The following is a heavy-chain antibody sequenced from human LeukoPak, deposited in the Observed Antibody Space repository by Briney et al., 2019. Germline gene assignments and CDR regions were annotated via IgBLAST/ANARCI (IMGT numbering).Heavy chain of an antibody. V-gene: IGHV4-61*01. D-gene: IGHD6-6*01. Sequence: PSETLSLTCTVSGGSISSSSYYWSWIRQPPGKGLECIGYIYYTGSTNYNPSLKSRVAISVDTSKNQFSLKLSSVTAADTAVYYCARKSILNWFDPWGQGTLVTVSS. CDR2: IYYTGST. CDR1: GGSISSSSYY. CDR3: ARKSILNWFDP. J-gene: IGHJ5*02.